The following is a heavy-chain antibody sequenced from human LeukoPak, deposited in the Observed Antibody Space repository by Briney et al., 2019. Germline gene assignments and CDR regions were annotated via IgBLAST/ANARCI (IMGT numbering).Heavy chain of an antibody. CDR3: ARAGRKSSGVDY. V-gene: IGHV4-34*01. J-gene: IGHJ4*02. D-gene: IGHD6-19*01. CDR2: IYHSGST. Sequence: PSETLSLTCAVYGGSFSGYYWSWIRQPPGKGLEWIGEIYHSGSTNYNPSLKSRVTISVDTSKNQFSLKLSSVTAADTAVYYCARAGRKSSGVDYWGQGTLVTVSS. CDR1: GGSFSGYY.